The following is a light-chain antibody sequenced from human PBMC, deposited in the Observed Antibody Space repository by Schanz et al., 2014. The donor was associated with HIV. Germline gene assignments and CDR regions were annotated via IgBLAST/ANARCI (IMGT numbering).Light chain of an antibody. CDR1: QSISSE. Sequence: DIRMTQSPSTLSASVGDRVSITCRSSQSISSELAWYQQKPGSAPKLLIYEASTLETGVPSRFSGSGSGTEFTLAISGLQPEDFATYYCQQYNDRSYTFGQGTKLEIK. V-gene: IGKV1-5*03. CDR2: EAS. J-gene: IGKJ2*01. CDR3: QQYNDRSYT.